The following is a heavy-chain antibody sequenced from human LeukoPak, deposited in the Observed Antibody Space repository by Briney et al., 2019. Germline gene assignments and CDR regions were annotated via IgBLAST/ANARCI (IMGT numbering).Heavy chain of an antibody. Sequence: GGSLRLSCAASGFTVSSNYMSWVRQAPEKGLEWVSGISGSGDNTLYADSVKGRFTISRDNSKNTLYLEMNSLRAEDTAIYYCAKMKGHPLPKYYMDVWGQGTTVTVSS. CDR1: GFTVSSNY. CDR3: AKMKGHPLPKYYMDV. CDR2: ISGSGDNT. J-gene: IGHJ6*01. V-gene: IGHV3-23*01. D-gene: IGHD1-26*01.